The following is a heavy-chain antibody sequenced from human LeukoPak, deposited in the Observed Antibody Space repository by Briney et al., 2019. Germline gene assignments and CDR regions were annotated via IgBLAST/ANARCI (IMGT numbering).Heavy chain of an antibody. Sequence: PSETLSLTCTVSGGSISSYYWSWIRQPAGKGLEWIGRIYTSGSTNYNPSLKSRVTMSVDTSKNQFSLKLSSVTAADTAVYYCASKAHYYYDSSGYYPYWGQGTLVTVSS. D-gene: IGHD3-22*01. CDR1: GGSISSYY. V-gene: IGHV4-4*07. J-gene: IGHJ4*02. CDR3: ASKAHYYYDSSGYYPY. CDR2: IYTSGST.